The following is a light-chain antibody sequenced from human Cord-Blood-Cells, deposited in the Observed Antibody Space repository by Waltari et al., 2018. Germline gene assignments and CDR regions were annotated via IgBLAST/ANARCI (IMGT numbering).Light chain of an antibody. CDR1: QSVSSY. Sequence: IVLTQSLATLSLSPGERATLSCRASQSVSSYLAWYQQKPGQAPRLLIYDASNRATGIPARFSGSVSGTDLTLTISSLEPEDFAVYYCQQRSNWPPVTFGQGTRLGIK. V-gene: IGKV3-11*01. J-gene: IGKJ5*01. CDR2: DAS. CDR3: QQRSNWPPVT.